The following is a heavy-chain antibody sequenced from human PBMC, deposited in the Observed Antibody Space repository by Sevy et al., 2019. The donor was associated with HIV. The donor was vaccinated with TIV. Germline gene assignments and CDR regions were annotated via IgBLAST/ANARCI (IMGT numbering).Heavy chain of an antibody. CDR2: ISYDGSNK. V-gene: IGHV3-30-3*01. D-gene: IGHD6-19*01. CDR3: ARADSSGWSGFDY. CDR1: GFTFSSYA. J-gene: IGHJ4*02. Sequence: GGSLRLSCAASGFTFSSYAMHWVRQAPGKGLEWVAVISYDGSNKYYANSVKGRFTISRDNSKNTLYLQMNSLRAEDTAVYYCARADSSGWSGFDYWGQGTLVTVSS.